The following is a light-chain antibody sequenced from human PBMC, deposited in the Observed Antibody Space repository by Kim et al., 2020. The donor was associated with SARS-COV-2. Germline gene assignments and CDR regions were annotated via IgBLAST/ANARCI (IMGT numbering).Light chain of an antibody. CDR2: RNN. CDR3: AAWDDSLNAWV. V-gene: IGLV1-44*01. J-gene: IGLJ3*02. CDR1: SANIGRNI. Sequence: GQRVTVSCSGGSANIGRNIINWYQQFPGTAPKLLTNRNNQRPSGVPDRFSGSKSGTSASLAISGLQSEDEADYYCAAWDDSLNAWVFGGGTQLTVL.